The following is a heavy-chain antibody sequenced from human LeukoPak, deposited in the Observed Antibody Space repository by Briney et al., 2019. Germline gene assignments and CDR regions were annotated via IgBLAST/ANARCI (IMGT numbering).Heavy chain of an antibody. D-gene: IGHD3-3*02. CDR2: IIPIFGTA. CDR1: GGTFSSYA. CDR3: ARCISPGPQGPLPI. Sequence: SVKVSCKASGGTFSSYAISWVRQAPGQGLEWMGGIIPIFGTANYAQKFQGRVTMTRDTSTSTVYMELSSLRSEDTAVYYCARCISPGPQGPLPIWGQGTMVTVSS. J-gene: IGHJ3*02. V-gene: IGHV1-69*05.